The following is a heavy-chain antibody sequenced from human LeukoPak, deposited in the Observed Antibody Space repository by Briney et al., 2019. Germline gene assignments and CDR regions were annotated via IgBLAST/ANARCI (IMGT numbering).Heavy chain of an antibody. CDR1: GYSFNSYW. D-gene: IGHD6-13*01. V-gene: IGHV5-10-1*01. CDR2: IDPSDSYT. CDR3: ARLWHSSTYFDY. J-gene: IGHJ4*02. Sequence: GESLKISCKGSGYSFNSYWISWVRQMPGKGLEWMGRIDPSDSYTNYSPSFQGHVTISADKSISTAYLQWSSLKASDTAMYYCARLWHSSTYFDYWGQGTLVTVSS.